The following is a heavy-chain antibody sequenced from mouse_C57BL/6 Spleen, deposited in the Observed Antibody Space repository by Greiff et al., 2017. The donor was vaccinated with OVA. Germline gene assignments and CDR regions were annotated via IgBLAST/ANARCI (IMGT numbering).Heavy chain of an antibody. V-gene: IGHV1-82*01. J-gene: IGHJ4*01. CDR3: ARDYDYEVDY. Sequence: VHLVESGPELVKPGASVKISCKASGYAFSSSWMNWVKQRPGKGLEWIGRIYPGDGDTNYNGKFKGKATLTADKSSSTAYMQLSSLTSEDSAVYFCARDYDYEVDYWGQGTSVTVSS. D-gene: IGHD2-4*01. CDR1: GYAFSSSW. CDR2: IYPGDGDT.